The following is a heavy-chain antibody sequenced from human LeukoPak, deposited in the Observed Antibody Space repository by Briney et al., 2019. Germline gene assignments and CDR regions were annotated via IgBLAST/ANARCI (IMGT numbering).Heavy chain of an antibody. CDR1: GGSISSSTYY. Sequence: PSETLPLTCTVSGGSISSSTYYWGWIRQSPGKGLEWIRSIYYSGSTYYNPSLKSRVTISVDTSKNEFSLKLSSVTATDTAVYYCARRRRIGTIDYWGQGTLVTVSS. CDR2: IYYSGST. CDR3: ARRRRIGTIDY. D-gene: IGHD1-26*01. J-gene: IGHJ4*02. V-gene: IGHV4-39*01.